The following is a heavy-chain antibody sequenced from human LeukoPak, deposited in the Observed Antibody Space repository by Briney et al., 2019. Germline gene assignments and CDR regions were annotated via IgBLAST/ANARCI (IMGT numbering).Heavy chain of an antibody. CDR1: GFTFSSYS. J-gene: IGHJ6*02. Sequence: PGGSLRLSCSASGFTFSSYSMNWVRQAPGKGLEWVSYISSSSSTIYYADSVKGRFTISRDNAKNSLYLQMNSLRAEDTAVYYCARDATVYYYGMDVWGQGTTVTVSS. CDR2: ISSSSSTI. V-gene: IGHV3-48*04. CDR3: ARDATVYYYGMDV. D-gene: IGHD4-17*01.